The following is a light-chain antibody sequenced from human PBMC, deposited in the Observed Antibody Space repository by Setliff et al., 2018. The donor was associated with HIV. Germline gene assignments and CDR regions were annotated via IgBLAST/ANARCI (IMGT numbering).Light chain of an antibody. V-gene: IGLV2-14*01. J-gene: IGLJ3*02. CDR2: EVT. Sequence: PASVSGSPGQSITISCTGTSSDIGGYNYVSWYQQHPGKAPKLMIYEVTNRPSGVSHRFAGSKSGNTASLTISGLQAEDEADYYCISFTTSSTWVFGGGTKVTVL. CDR1: SSDIGGYNY. CDR3: ISFTTSSTWV.